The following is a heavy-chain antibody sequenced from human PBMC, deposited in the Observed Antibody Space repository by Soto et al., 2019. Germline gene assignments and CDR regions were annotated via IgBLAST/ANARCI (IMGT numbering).Heavy chain of an antibody. CDR2: IYYSGST. CDR3: ARGDKYYYYYGMDV. V-gene: IGHV4-59*01. D-gene: IGHD2-15*01. Sequence: TLSLTCTVSGGSISSYYWSWIRQPPGKGLEWIGYIYYSGSTNYNPSLKSRVTISVDTSKNQFSLKLSSVTAADTAVYYCARGDKYYYYYGMDVWGQGTTVTVSS. CDR1: GGSISSYY. J-gene: IGHJ6*02.